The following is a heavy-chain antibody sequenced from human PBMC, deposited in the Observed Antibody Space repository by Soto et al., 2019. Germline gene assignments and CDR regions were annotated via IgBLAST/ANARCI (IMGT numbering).Heavy chain of an antibody. CDR3: ARDKIPGLFDY. CDR2: INHSGST. J-gene: IGHJ4*02. D-gene: IGHD2-21*01. V-gene: IGHV4-34*01. Sequence: SETLSLTCAVYGGSFSGYYWTWIRQPPGTGLEWIGEINHSGSTNYNPSLKSRVTISVDTSKNQFSLKLTSVTAADTAVSYCARDKIPGLFDYWGQGTLVTVSS. CDR1: GGSFSGYY.